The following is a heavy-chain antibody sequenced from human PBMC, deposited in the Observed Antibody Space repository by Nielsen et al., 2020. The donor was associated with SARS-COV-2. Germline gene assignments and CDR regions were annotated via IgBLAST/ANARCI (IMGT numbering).Heavy chain of an antibody. J-gene: IGHJ3*01. D-gene: IGHD3-10*01. CDR2: VSASGGST. V-gene: IGHV3-23*01. Sequence: GESLKISCAASGFTFNIYAMAWVRRDPGRGLQWVTGVSASGGSTYSTDSVKGRFSISRDNSKNTLFLQMHSLRVEDTALYYCAKDGVVRGDALDLWGQGTMVTVSS. CDR3: AKDGVVRGDALDL. CDR1: GFTFNIYA.